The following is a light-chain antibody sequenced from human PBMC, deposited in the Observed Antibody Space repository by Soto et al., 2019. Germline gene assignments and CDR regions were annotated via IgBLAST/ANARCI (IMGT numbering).Light chain of an antibody. V-gene: IGLV2-11*01. CDR1: DRDVGNYNY. Sequence: QPVLTQPRSVSGSPGQSVTISCTGTDRDVGNYNYVSWYQQHPGKAPKVIIYDVTKRPAGVPGRFSGSKSGSTASLIISGLQSEDEATYYCSSYAGRQRLFGGGTQLTVL. CDR3: SSYAGRQRL. J-gene: IGLJ2*01. CDR2: DVT.